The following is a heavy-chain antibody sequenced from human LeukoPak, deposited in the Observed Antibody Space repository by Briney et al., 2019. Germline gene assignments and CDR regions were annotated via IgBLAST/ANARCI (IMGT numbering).Heavy chain of an antibody. J-gene: IGHJ4*02. CDR2: ISSSSSTI. CDR1: GFTFSSFS. CDR3: TVGGGIKTPVDY. V-gene: IGHV3-48*04. Sequence: PGGSLRLSCAASGFTFSSFSMNWVRQAPGKGPEWVSYISSSSSTIYYADSVKGRFTISRDNAENSLYLQMNSLRAEDAAVYFCTVGGGIKTPVDYWGQGTLVTVSS. D-gene: IGHD1-26*01.